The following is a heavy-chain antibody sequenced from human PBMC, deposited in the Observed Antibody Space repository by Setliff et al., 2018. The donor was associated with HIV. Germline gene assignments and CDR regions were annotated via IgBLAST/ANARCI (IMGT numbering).Heavy chain of an antibody. D-gene: IGHD2-15*01. CDR2: ISTSGSTI. J-gene: IGHJ5*01. V-gene: IGHV3-48*03. Sequence: PGGSLRLSCAASGFTFRSYEMNWVRQAPGKGLEWVSYISTSGSTIYYTDSLKGRFTISRDNARSSLYLEMNSLRAEDTAVYYCARDRGKSGGVLPGWFDSWGQGTLVTVSS. CDR3: ARDRGKSGGVLPGWFDS. CDR1: GFTFRSYE.